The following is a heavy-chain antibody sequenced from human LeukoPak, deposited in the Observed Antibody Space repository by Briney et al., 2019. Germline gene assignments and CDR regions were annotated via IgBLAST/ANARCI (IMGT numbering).Heavy chain of an antibody. J-gene: IGHJ5*01. V-gene: IGHV3-23*01. CDR2: INANSGTT. CDR3: AKPISGGLAVTADWFHP. D-gene: IGHD6-19*01. Sequence: GGSLRLSCAASGFAFSVYAMSWLCQPPGKGLEWVSTINANSGTTSYAASVRGRFTISRDNSKNTLYLQLNTLRADDTATYYCAKPISGGLAVTADWFHPWGQGTLVVVSS. CDR1: GFAFSVYA.